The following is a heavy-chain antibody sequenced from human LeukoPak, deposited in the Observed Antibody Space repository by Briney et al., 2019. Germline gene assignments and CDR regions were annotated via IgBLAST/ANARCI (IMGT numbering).Heavy chain of an antibody. J-gene: IGHJ4*02. D-gene: IGHD2-15*01. CDR1: GFTFSNYA. V-gene: IGHV3-23*01. CDR2: ITKNGDST. CDR3: AKGTRPYCSGGTCYPLDS. Sequence: GGSLRLSCAASGFTFSNYAMSWVRQAPGKGLECVSVITKNGDSTVYADSVKGRFTMSRDNSKDTLFLQMDALRAEDTAVYFCAKGTRPYCSGGTCYPLDSWGQGTLVTVS.